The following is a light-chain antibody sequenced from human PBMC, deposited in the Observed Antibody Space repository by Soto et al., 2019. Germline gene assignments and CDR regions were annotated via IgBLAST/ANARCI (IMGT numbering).Light chain of an antibody. J-gene: IGLJ1*01. CDR3: SSYAGSDNFV. V-gene: IGLV2-8*01. Sequence: QSALTQPASVSGSPGQSITISCTGTSFKNVSWYQQHPGKAPKLMIYEVSKRPPGVPDRFSGSKSGNTASLTVSGLQADDEADYYCSSYAGSDNFVFGTGTKVTVL. CDR2: EVS. CDR1: SFKN.